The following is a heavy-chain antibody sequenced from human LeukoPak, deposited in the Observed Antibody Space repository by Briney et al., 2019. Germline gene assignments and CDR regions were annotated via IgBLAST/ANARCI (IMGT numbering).Heavy chain of an antibody. J-gene: IGHJ3*02. CDR2: ISAYNGNT. V-gene: IGHV1-18*01. CDR1: GYTFNTYI. CDR3: ARHQDPFIVVVVAAPAADAFDI. D-gene: IGHD2-15*01. Sequence: ASVKVSCKASGYTFNTYIISWVRQAPGQGLEWMGWISAYNGNTNYAQKLQGRVTMTTDTSTSTAYMELRSLRSDDTAVYYCARHQDPFIVVVVAAPAADAFDIWGQGTMVTVSS.